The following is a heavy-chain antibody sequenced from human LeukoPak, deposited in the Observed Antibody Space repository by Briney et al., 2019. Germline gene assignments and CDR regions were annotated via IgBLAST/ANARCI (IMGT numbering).Heavy chain of an antibody. D-gene: IGHD3-3*01. Sequence: GASVKVSCKVSGYTLTELSMHWVRQAPGQGLEWMGIINPNGGSTSYAQKFQGRVTMTRDTSTSTVYMELSSLRSEDTAVYFCARGLRSSYYTYWGQGTLVTVSS. V-gene: IGHV1-46*01. J-gene: IGHJ4*02. CDR2: INPNGGST. CDR3: ARGLRSSYYTY. CDR1: GYTLTELS.